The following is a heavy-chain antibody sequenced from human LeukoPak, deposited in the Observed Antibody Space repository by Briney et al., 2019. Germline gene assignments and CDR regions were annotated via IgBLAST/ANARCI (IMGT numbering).Heavy chain of an antibody. D-gene: IGHD6-19*01. CDR1: GFTFDDYA. J-gene: IGHJ4*02. Sequence: PGRSLRLSCAASGFTFDDYAMHWVRQAPGKGLEWVSGISWNSGSIGYADSVKGRFTISRDNAKNSLYLKMNSLRAEDMALYYCAKSHSSGWYEVGTAIDYWGQGTLVTVSS. V-gene: IGHV3-9*03. CDR3: AKSHSSGWYEVGTAIDY. CDR2: ISWNSGSI.